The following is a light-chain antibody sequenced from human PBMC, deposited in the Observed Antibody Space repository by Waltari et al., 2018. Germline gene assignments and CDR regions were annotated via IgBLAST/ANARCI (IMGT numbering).Light chain of an antibody. Sequence: DTQMTQSPSSLSASVGDRVTITCQASHDISKRLNWYQQKPGKAPKLLIYDASKLDIGVPSRFSGSGSGTLFTLTISSLEPEDIATYFCQQYESLISFGPGTRLDLK. CDR3: QQYESLIS. CDR2: DAS. J-gene: IGKJ5*01. CDR1: HDISKR. V-gene: IGKV1-33*01.